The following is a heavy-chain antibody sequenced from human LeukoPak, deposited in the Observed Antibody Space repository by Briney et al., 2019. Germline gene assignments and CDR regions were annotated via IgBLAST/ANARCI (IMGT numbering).Heavy chain of an antibody. V-gene: IGHV4-59*01. Sequence: PSETLSLTCAVYGGSFSGYYWSWIRQPPGKGLEWIGYIFYSGSTNYNPSLKSRVTISVDTSKNQFSLKLSSVTAADTAVYYCARDKALRDGYNGFDYWGQGTLVTVSS. CDR3: ARDKALRDGYNGFDY. J-gene: IGHJ4*02. D-gene: IGHD5-24*01. CDR2: IFYSGST. CDR1: GGSFSGYY.